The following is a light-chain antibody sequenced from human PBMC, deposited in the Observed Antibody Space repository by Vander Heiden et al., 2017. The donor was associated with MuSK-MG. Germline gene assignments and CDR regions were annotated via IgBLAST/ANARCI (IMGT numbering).Light chain of an antibody. Sequence: DVQMIQYPSSVSASAPDRVAIASRASRGISSWSAWYQQKAGKAPKLLIYAASSSQSGVPSRISSSGSATDFTLIISILPPDDFATYCCQQANSFPHTFGEGTKLEIK. V-gene: IGKV1-12*01. CDR1: RGISSW. CDR2: AAS. CDR3: QQANSFPHT. J-gene: IGKJ2*01.